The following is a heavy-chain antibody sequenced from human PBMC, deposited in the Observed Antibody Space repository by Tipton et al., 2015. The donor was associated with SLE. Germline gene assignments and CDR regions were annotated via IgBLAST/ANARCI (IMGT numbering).Heavy chain of an antibody. D-gene: IGHD1-26*01. CDR1: GDSLSDSY. CDR2: ISHNGGT. V-gene: IGHV4-59*08. CDR3: VRHGQTVQATFDH. J-gene: IGHJ4*02. Sequence: TLSLTCTVSGDSLSDSYWSWIRQPPGERLEWLGYISHNGGTAYNPSLSSRVTISIDTSKKQFSLRLRSATAADTAAYYCVRHGQTVQATFDHWGQGALVTVSS.